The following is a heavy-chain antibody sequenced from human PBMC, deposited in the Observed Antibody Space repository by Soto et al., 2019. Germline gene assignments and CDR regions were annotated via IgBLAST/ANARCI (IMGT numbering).Heavy chain of an antibody. J-gene: IGHJ5*02. V-gene: IGHV4-30-4*01. D-gene: IGHD3-10*01. CDR2: IYYSGST. CDR3: ARDQRRMVRSQGTAWTYNWFDP. CDR1: GGSISSGDYY. Sequence: SETLSLTCTVSGGSISSGDYYWSWIRQPPGKGLEWIGYIYYSGSTYYNPSLKSRVTISVDTSKNQFSLKLSSVTAADTAVYYCARDQRRMVRSQGTAWTYNWFDPWGQGTLVTVSS.